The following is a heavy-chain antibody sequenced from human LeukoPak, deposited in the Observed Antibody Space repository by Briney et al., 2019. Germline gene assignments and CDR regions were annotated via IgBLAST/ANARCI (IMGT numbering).Heavy chain of an antibody. V-gene: IGHV1-2*02. CDR1: GYTFTSYG. D-gene: IGHD5-24*01. Sequence: ASVKVSCKASGYTFTSYGISWVRQAPGQGLEWMGWIKPNNGGTNYAQKFQGRVTMTRDTSISTAYMELSRLRSDDTAVYYCAPLGWLQLMGFDYWGQGTLVTVSS. J-gene: IGHJ4*02. CDR2: IKPNNGGT. CDR3: APLGWLQLMGFDY.